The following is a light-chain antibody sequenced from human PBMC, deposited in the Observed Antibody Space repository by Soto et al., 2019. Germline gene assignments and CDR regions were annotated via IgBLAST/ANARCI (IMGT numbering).Light chain of an antibody. CDR2: GAS. V-gene: IGKV3-20*01. Sequence: ENVLTQSPGTLSLSPGERATLSCRASQSVRSNYLAWYQQKPGQAPRLLIYGASSRATGIPDRFSGSGSGTDFTLIISRVEPEDLAVYFCQQFGSSPFTFGPGTKVDMK. CDR1: QSVRSNY. CDR3: QQFGSSPFT. J-gene: IGKJ3*01.